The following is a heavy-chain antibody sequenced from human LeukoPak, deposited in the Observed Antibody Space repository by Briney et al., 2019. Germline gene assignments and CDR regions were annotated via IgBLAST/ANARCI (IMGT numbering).Heavy chain of an antibody. V-gene: IGHV1-58*01. J-gene: IGHJ3*02. D-gene: IGHD2-8*02. CDR3: AAVPNANAWYWDDAFDI. CDR1: GFTFTTSA. CDR2: IVVGSGNT. Sequence: SVKVSCKASGFTFTTSAVQWVRQARGQRLEWIGRIVVGSGNTDHARKFQGRLTITRDISTSTAYMELSSLTSDDTAVYYCAAVPNANAWYWDDAFDIWGQGTMVTVSS.